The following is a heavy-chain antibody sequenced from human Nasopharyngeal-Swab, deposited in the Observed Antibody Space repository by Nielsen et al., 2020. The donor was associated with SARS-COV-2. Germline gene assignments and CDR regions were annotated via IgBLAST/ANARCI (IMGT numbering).Heavy chain of an antibody. CDR1: GFNFNRYV. D-gene: IGHD7-27*01. J-gene: IGHJ4*02. Sequence: GGSLRLSCAASGFNFNRYVMIWVRQAPGEGLEWVSYITVSGDATNYAESVKGRFTISRDNSKNLLYLQMNSLIVEDTATYYCAPDPNWGLGYWGRGTLVTVSS. CDR2: ITVSGDAT. V-gene: IGHV3-23*01. CDR3: APDPNWGLGY.